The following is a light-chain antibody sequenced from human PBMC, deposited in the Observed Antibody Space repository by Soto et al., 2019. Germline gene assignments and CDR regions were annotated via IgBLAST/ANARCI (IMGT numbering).Light chain of an antibody. CDR1: SSNIGDYNY. V-gene: IGLV2-14*01. Sequence: QSALTQPASVSGSPGQSITISCTGTSSNIGDYNYVSWYQQHPGKAPKLMIYEVSNRPSGVSNRFSGSKSGNTASLTISGLQAEDEADYYRSSYTSSTIVVFGVGTKLTVL. CDR2: EVS. J-gene: IGLJ2*01. CDR3: SSYTSSTIVV.